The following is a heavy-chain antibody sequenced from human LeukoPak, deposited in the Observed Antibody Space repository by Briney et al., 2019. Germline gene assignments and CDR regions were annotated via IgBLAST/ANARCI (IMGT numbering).Heavy chain of an antibody. V-gene: IGHV1-69*05. Sequence: GASVKVSCKASGGTFSSYAISWERQAPGQGLEWMGGIIPIFGTANYAQKFQGRVTITTDESTSTAYMELSSLRSEDTAVYYCARGGYSYGNGSTQYYYMDVWGKGTTVTVSS. CDR2: IIPIFGTA. CDR1: GGTFSSYA. D-gene: IGHD5-18*01. CDR3: ARGGYSYGNGSTQYYYMDV. J-gene: IGHJ6*03.